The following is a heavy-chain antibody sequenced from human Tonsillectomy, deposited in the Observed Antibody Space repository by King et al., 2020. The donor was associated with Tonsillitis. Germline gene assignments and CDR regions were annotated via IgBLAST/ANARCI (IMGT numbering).Heavy chain of an antibody. J-gene: IGHJ4*02. Sequence: VQLVESGGGLVQPGGSLRLSCPASGFTFNSYAMSWVRQAPGKGLEWVSSISGSGDSTYYADSVKGRFTISRDNSKNTLYLQMSSLRAEDTAVYYCAKGSKWVTMVRGVIPFDYWGQGTLVTVSS. V-gene: IGHV3-23*04. CDR2: ISGSGDST. CDR1: GFTFNSYA. CDR3: AKGSKWVTMVRGVIPFDY. D-gene: IGHD3-10*01.